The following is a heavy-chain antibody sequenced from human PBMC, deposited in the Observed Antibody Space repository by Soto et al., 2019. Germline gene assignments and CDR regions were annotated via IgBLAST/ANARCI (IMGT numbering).Heavy chain of an antibody. CDR1: GYSISSGYY. CDR3: ARDPEYSSSSSWFDP. Sequence: SETLSLTCAVSGYSISSGYYWGWIRQPPGKGLEWIGSIYHSGSTYYNPSLKSRVTISVDTSKNQFSLKLSSVTAADTAVYYCARDPEYSSSSSWFDPWGQGTLVTVSS. V-gene: IGHV4-38-2*02. J-gene: IGHJ5*02. CDR2: IYHSGST. D-gene: IGHD6-6*01.